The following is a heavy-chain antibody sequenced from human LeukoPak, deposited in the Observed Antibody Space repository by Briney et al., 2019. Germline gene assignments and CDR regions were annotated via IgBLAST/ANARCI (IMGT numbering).Heavy chain of an antibody. D-gene: IGHD2-2*01. Sequence: GESLKISCRTSGYNFVNYWIHWVRRMPGKGLEWMGIIFPGDSDTRYSPSFQGQVTISADKSISTAYLQWSSLKASDTAMYYCARLDTASWRYWGQGTLVTVSS. CDR1: GYNFVNYW. J-gene: IGHJ4*02. CDR3: ARLDTASWRY. V-gene: IGHV5-51*01. CDR2: IFPGDSDT.